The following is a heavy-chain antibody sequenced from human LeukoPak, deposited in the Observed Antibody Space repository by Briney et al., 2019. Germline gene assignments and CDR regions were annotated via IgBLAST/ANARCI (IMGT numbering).Heavy chain of an antibody. CDR3: ARGPMIVVRHYFDY. Sequence: ASVKVSCKASGYTFTSYGISWVRQAPGQGLEWMGIINPSGGSTSYAQKFQGRVTMTRDMSTSTVYMELSSLRSEDTAVYYCARGPMIVVRHYFDYWGQGTLVTVSS. CDR1: GYTFTSYG. V-gene: IGHV1-46*01. J-gene: IGHJ4*02. CDR2: INPSGGST. D-gene: IGHD3-22*01.